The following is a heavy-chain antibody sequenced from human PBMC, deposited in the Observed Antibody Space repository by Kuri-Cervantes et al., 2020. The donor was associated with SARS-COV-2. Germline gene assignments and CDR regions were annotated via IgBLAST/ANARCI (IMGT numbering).Heavy chain of an antibody. J-gene: IGHJ3*02. CDR2: IKQDGSEK. V-gene: IGHV3-7*04. CDR3: AREEWLHIHDAFDI. D-gene: IGHD5-24*01. CDR1: GFTFSSYG. Sequence: GGSLRLSCAASGFTFSSYGMHWVRRAPGKGLEWVANIKQDGSEKYYVDSVKGRFTISRDNAKNSLYLQMNSLRAEDTAVYYCAREEWLHIHDAFDIWGQGTMVTVSS.